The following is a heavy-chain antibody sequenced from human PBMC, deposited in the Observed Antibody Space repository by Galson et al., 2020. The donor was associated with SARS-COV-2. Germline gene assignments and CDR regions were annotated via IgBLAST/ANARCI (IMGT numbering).Heavy chain of an antibody. D-gene: IGHD6-13*01. Sequence: ASVKVSCKASGYTFTSYDINWVRQATGQGLEWMGWMNPNSGNTGYAQKFQGRVTMTRNTSISTAYMELSSLRSEDTAVYYCARGLSIAAAEYYYYYGMDVWGQGTTVTVSS. V-gene: IGHV1-8*01. CDR3: ARGLSIAAAEYYYYYGMDV. CDR1: GYTFTSYD. CDR2: MNPNSGNT. J-gene: IGHJ6*01.